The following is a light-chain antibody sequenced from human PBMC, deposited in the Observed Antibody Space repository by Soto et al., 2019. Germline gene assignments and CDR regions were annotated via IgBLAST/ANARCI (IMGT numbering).Light chain of an antibody. CDR2: DVS. CDR1: STDVGGYNY. V-gene: IGLV2-14*01. CDR3: NSDSGSPTLYV. J-gene: IGLJ1*01. Sequence: QSALTQPASVSGSPGQSITVSCTGASTDVGGYNYVSWYQQHPGKAPKLLISDVSNRPSGVSFRFSGSKSGNTASLTISGLQAEDDAVYYCNSDSGSPTLYVFGTGTKVTVL.